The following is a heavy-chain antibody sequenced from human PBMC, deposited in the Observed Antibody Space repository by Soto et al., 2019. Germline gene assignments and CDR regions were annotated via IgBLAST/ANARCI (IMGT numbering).Heavy chain of an antibody. CDR2: ISGSGGST. D-gene: IGHD6-19*01. J-gene: IGHJ4*02. V-gene: IGHV3-23*01. Sequence: GGSLRLSCAASGFTFSSYAMSWVRQAPGKGLEWVSAISGSGGSTYYADSVKGRFTISRDNSKNTLYLQMNSLRAEDTAVYYCAKDHPFRIAVAGTETEKRRTGPSNFDYWGQGTLVTVSS. CDR3: AKDHPFRIAVAGTETEKRRTGPSNFDY. CDR1: GFTFSSYA.